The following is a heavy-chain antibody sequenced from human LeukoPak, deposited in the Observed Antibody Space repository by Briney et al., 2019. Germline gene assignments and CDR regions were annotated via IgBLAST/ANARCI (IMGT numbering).Heavy chain of an antibody. CDR3: SREQIRGSGSYYYNLFDP. V-gene: IGHV4-39*07. D-gene: IGHD3-10*01. CDR1: GDSISSTSYF. Sequence: SEILSLTCTVSGDSISSTSYFWGWIRQPPGKGLEWIGSIYNSGRSHYNPSLKSRVTISVDTSKNQFSLKLSSVTAADTAMYFCSREQIRGSGSYYYNLFDPWGQGALVTVSS. J-gene: IGHJ5*02. CDR2: IYNSGRS.